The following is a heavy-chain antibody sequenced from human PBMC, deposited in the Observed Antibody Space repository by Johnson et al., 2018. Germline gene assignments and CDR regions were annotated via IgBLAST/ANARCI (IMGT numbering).Heavy chain of an antibody. D-gene: IGHD3-16*01. CDR2: TNPSGGST. V-gene: IGHV1-46*01. CDR1: GYTFTFYY. Sequence: QVQLLETGAEVTKPGASVKVSCKASGYTFTFYYINWVRQAPGQGLQWMGKTNPSGGSTTYAQRFQGRVTMTRETATSTVYMELSSLRSEDTAVYYCARVNMMATLAFDYWGQGTLVTVSS. CDR3: ARVNMMATLAFDY. J-gene: IGHJ4*02.